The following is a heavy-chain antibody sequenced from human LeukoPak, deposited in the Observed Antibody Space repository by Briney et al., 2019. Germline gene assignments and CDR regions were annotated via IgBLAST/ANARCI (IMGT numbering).Heavy chain of an antibody. Sequence: PWETLSLTCTVSGDSIVTDYWSWIRQPAGKGLEWIGRIYTSGSTNYNPSLKSRVTVSVDMSKNQFSLKLSSVTAADTAVYYCAAAERRGVGSVSYHAIEYWGQGTLVTVSS. V-gene: IGHV4-4*07. CDR1: GDSIVTDY. J-gene: IGHJ4*02. CDR3: AAAERRGVGSVSYHAIEY. D-gene: IGHD3-10*01. CDR2: IYTSGST.